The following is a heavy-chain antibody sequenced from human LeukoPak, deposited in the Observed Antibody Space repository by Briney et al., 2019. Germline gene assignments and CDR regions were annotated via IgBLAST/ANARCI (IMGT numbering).Heavy chain of an antibody. CDR3: ARDHYGSGTRFDY. CDR1: GDSISNNNW. V-gene: IGHV4-4*02. Sequence: SETLSLTCAVSGDSISNNNWWSWVRQPPGKGLEWIGEIYHSGSTNYNPSLKSRVTISVDKSKNHFSLKLTSLTAADTAVYYCARDHYGSGTRFDYWGQGTLVTVSS. J-gene: IGHJ4*02. D-gene: IGHD3-10*01. CDR2: IYHSGST.